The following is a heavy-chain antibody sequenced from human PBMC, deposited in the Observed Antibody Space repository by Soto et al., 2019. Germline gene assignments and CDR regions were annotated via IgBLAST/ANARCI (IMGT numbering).Heavy chain of an antibody. CDR1: GYTFTSYG. CDR2: INPNNGGT. D-gene: IGHD5-12*01. Sequence: ASVTVSCTASGYTFTSYGISWVRQAPGQGLEWMGWINPNNGGTNYAQKFQGWVTMTRDTSISTAYMELSRLRSDDTAVYYCARDSGYDYDGLNYWGQGTLVTVSS. J-gene: IGHJ4*02. CDR3: ARDSGYDYDGLNY. V-gene: IGHV1-2*04.